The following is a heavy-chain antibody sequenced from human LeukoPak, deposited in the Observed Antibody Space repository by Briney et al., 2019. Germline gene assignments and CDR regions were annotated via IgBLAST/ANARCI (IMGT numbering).Heavy chain of an antibody. J-gene: IGHJ4*02. CDR2: IKQDGSEK. CDR1: EFTFSRYW. D-gene: IGHD3-3*01. Sequence: GGSLRLSCAVSEFTFSRYWMSWVRQAPGKGLDWVATIKQDGSEKYYVDSEEGRFTIFRENSKNSLYLQMDSLRAEDTAVYYCARVFWSATSYYFEYWGQGALVTVSS. V-gene: IGHV3-7*05. CDR3: ARVFWSATSYYFEY.